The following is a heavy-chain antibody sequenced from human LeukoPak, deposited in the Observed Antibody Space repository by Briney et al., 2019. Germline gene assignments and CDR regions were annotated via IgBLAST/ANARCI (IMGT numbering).Heavy chain of an antibody. V-gene: IGHV4-59*08. CDR2: IYYSGST. D-gene: IGHD6-13*01. Sequence: SSQTLSLTCTVSGGSISSYYWSWIRQPPGKGLEWMGYIYYSGSTNYNPSLKSRVTISVDTSKNQFSLKLSSVTAADTAVYYCARLKIAAAGHFDPWGQGTLVTVSS. CDR1: GGSISSYY. CDR3: ARLKIAAAGHFDP. J-gene: IGHJ5*02.